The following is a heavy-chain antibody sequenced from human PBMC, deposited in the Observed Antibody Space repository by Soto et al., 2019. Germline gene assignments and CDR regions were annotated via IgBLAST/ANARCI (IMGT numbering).Heavy chain of an antibody. V-gene: IGHV1-18*04. Sequence: ASVKVSFKASGYTFTSYGISWLRQAPGQGLEWMGWISAYNGNTNYAQKLQGRVTMTTDTSTSIAYMELRSLRSDDTAVYYCATIQLREMATLGGMDVWGQGTTVTVSS. J-gene: IGHJ6*02. CDR1: GYTFTSYG. CDR3: ATIQLREMATLGGMDV. CDR2: ISAYNGNT. D-gene: IGHD5-18*01.